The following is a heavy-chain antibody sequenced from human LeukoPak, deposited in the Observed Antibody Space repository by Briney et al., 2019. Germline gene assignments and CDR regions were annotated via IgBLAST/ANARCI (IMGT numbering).Heavy chain of an antibody. V-gene: IGHV1-46*01. CDR3: ARGGPVAAINYYYYGMEV. Sequence: GSVMVSCTASGYTFTSYYMHWVRQAPGQGLEGMGIINHSGGSTSYAQKFPARVTMTSETSTCTVNMALSSPRSEDTAVYYCARGGPVAAINYYYYGMEVWGEGTTVTVSP. J-gene: IGHJ6*04. D-gene: IGHD2-15*01. CDR2: INHSGGST. CDR1: GYTFTSYY.